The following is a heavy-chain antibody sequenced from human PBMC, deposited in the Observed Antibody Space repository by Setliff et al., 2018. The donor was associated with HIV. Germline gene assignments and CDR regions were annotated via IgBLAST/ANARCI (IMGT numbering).Heavy chain of an antibody. D-gene: IGHD3-22*01. CDR1: GYTFSGYY. V-gene: IGHV1-2*02. CDR3: ARQDHSSVNSGSLYAFDV. Sequence: ASVKVSCKASGYTFSGYYIHWVRQAPGQGLEWMGWINSKSGGTNYAQKFQGRVTMTRDTSITTAYMELTGLTSDDTAVYYCARQDHSSVNSGSLYAFDVWGQGTMVTVSS. CDR2: INSKSGGT. J-gene: IGHJ3*01.